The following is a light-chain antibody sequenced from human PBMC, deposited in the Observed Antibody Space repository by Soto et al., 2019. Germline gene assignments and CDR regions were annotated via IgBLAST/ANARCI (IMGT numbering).Light chain of an antibody. CDR2: GAS. CDR3: QQYESSPIT. V-gene: IGKV3-20*01. CDR1: QTLSSNS. J-gene: IGKJ4*01. Sequence: EIVLTQSPGTLSLSPGERATLSCRASQTLSSNSLAWYQQRPGQTPRLLVYGASNRATGIPDKFSGSGSGTDFTLTISRLEPGDFAVYYCQQYESSPITFGGGTKLDI.